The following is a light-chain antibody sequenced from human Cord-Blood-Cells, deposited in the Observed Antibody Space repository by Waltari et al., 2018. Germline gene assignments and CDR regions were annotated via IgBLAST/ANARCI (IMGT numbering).Light chain of an antibody. CDR1: ISDAGCYNL. CDR2: EGS. J-gene: IGLJ2*01. V-gene: IGLV2-23*01. Sequence: QSALTQPASVSGSPGQSITISCPGTISDAGCYNLVSWYQQHPGKAPKLMIYEGSKRPSGVSNRFSGSKSGNTASLTISGLQAEDEADYYCCSYAGSSTYVVFGGGTKLTVL. CDR3: CSYAGSSTYVV.